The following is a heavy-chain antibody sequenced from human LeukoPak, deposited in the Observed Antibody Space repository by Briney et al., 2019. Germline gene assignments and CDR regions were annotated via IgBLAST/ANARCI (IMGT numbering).Heavy chain of an antibody. CDR3: ASEVTTVVTPHYYYYGMDV. CDR2: IIPILGIA. J-gene: IGHJ6*02. V-gene: IGHV1-69*04. CDR1: GGTFSSYA. Sequence: ASVKVSCKASGGTFSSYAISWVRQAPGQGLEWMGRIIPILGIANYAQKFQGRVTITADKSTSTAYMELSSLRSEDTAVCYCASEVTTVVTPHYYYYGMDVWGQGTTVTVSS. D-gene: IGHD4-23*01.